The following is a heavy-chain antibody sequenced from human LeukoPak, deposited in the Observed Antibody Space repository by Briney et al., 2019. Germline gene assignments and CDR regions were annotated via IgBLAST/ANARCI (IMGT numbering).Heavy chain of an antibody. Sequence: PGGSLRLSCAASGFTFSTYGMHWVRQTPGKGLDWVALISYDGSNKYYTDSVKGRFTISRDNAKTSLYLQMNSLRAEDTAVYYCARHLSGVTGYTYGRGIDYWGQGSLVTVSS. V-gene: IGHV3-30*03. J-gene: IGHJ4*02. CDR1: GFTFSTYG. CDR2: ISYDGSNK. D-gene: IGHD5-18*01. CDR3: ARHLSGVTGYTYGRGIDY.